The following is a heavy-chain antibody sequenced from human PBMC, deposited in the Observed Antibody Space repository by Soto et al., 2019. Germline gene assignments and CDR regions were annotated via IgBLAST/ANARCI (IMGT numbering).Heavy chain of an antibody. V-gene: IGHV1-69*13. CDR3: AKGYSSGWYYFDY. J-gene: IGHJ4*02. Sequence: ASVKVSCKASGGTFSSYARSWVRQAPGQGLEWMGGIIPIFGTANYAQKFQGRVTITADESTSTAYMELSSLRSEDTAVYYCAKGYSSGWYYFDYWGQGTLVTVSS. CDR2: IIPIFGTA. D-gene: IGHD6-19*01. CDR1: GGTFSSYA.